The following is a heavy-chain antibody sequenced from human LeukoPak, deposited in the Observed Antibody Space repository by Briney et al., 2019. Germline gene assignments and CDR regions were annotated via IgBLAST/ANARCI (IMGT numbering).Heavy chain of an antibody. D-gene: IGHD1-26*01. CDR2: IYPADSET. J-gene: IGHJ4*02. V-gene: IGHV5-51*01. CDR3: GRKISGSYYGLDY. Sequence: LGESLKISCKVSGYTFANYWIGWVRQMPGKGLEWMGIIYPADSETRYSPSFRGQVTISVDKSISTAYLQWSSLKASDTAMYYCGRKISGSYYGLDYWGQGTLVTVSS. CDR1: GYTFANYW.